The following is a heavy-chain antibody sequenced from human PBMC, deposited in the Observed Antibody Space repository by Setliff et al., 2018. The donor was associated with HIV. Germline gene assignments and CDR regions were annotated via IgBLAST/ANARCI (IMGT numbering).Heavy chain of an antibody. CDR1: RYTFSGHY. CDR2: INFGGAGTSYSGST. J-gene: IGHJ6*03. CDR3: ARDPVQSYQLLFATYYYYYMDV. D-gene: IGHD2-2*01. Sequence: GASVKVSCKPSRYTFSGHYIHWVRQAPGQGLEWMGIINFGGAGTSYSGSTSYAQKFQGRVTMTRDTSTSTVYMELNSLGSEDTAVYYCARDPVQSYQLLFATYYYYYMDVWGKGTTVTVSS. V-gene: IGHV1-46*01.